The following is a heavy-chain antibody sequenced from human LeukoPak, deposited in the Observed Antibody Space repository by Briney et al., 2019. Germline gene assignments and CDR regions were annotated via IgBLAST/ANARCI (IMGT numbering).Heavy chain of an antibody. Sequence: PSETLSLTCTVSGGSISSGDYYWSWIRQPPGKGLEWIGYIYYSGSTNYNPSLKSRVTISVDTSKNQFSLKLSSVTAADTAVYYCARGGDEWELTYWGQGTLVTVSS. V-gene: IGHV4-61*08. J-gene: IGHJ4*02. CDR1: GGSISSGDYY. CDR2: IYYSGST. CDR3: ARGGDEWELTY. D-gene: IGHD1-26*01.